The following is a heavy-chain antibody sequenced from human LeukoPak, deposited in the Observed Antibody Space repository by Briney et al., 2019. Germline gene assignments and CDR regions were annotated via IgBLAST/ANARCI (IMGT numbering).Heavy chain of an antibody. CDR2: ISYDGSNK. D-gene: IGHD2-2*01. Sequence: GGSLRLSCAGSGFTLSSYWMSWVRQAPGKGLEWVAVISYDGSNKYYADSVKGRFTISRDNSKNTLYLQMNSLRAEDTAVYYCAKRCSSTSCYGQIDYWGQGTLVTVSS. J-gene: IGHJ4*02. CDR1: GFTLSSYW. CDR3: AKRCSSTSCYGQIDY. V-gene: IGHV3-30*18.